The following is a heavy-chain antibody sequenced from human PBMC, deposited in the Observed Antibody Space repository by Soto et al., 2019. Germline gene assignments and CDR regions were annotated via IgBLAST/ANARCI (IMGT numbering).Heavy chain of an antibody. Sequence: QLQLQESGPGLVKPSETLSLTCTVSGGSISSSSYYWGWIRQPPGKGLGWIGSIYYSGSTYYNPSLKSRVTISVDTSKNQFSLKLSSVTAADTAVYYCARPPEDTKIAAAGLDYWGQGTLVTVSS. D-gene: IGHD6-13*01. CDR3: ARPPEDTKIAAAGLDY. V-gene: IGHV4-39*01. CDR1: GGSISSSSYY. J-gene: IGHJ4*02. CDR2: IYYSGST.